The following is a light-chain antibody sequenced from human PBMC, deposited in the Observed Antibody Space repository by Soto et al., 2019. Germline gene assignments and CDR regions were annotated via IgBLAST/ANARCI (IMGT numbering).Light chain of an antibody. V-gene: IGLV2-14*01. CDR2: DVS. J-gene: IGLJ1*01. CDR1: SSDVGGYNY. CDR3: SSSTSSSTLV. Sequence: QSALTQPASVSGSPGQSITISCNGTSSDVGGYNYVSWYQQHPGKAPKLMIYDVSNRPSGVSNRFSGSKSGNTASLTISGLQAEDEADYYWSSSTSSSTLVFGTGTKLTVL.